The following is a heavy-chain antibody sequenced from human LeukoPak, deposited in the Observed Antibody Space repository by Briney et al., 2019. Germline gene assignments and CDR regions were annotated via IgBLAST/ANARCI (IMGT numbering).Heavy chain of an antibody. D-gene: IGHD2-15*01. CDR1: GFTFSSYG. V-gene: IGHV3-30*02. Sequence: GGSLRLSCAASGFTFSSYGMHWVRQAPGKGLEWVAFIRYDGSNKYYADSVKGRFTISRDNSKNTLHLQMNSLRAEGTAVYYCAKGLLVSFDYWGQGSLVTVSS. J-gene: IGHJ4*02. CDR2: IRYDGSNK. CDR3: AKGLLVSFDY.